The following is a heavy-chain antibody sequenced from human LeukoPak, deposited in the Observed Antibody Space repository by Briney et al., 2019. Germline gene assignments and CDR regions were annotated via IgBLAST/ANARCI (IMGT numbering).Heavy chain of an antibody. CDR3: AKGIYSSGWSYFDY. CDR1: GFTFSNSA. CDR2: LGGSGITT. D-gene: IGHD6-19*01. J-gene: IGHJ4*01. Sequence: GGSLRLSCAASGFTFSNSAMSWVRQAPGKGLEWVSTLGGSGITTYYADSVTGRFTISRDNSKNTLYLQMNSLRAEDTAVYYCAKGIYSSGWSYFDYWGHGTLVTVSS. V-gene: IGHV3-23*01.